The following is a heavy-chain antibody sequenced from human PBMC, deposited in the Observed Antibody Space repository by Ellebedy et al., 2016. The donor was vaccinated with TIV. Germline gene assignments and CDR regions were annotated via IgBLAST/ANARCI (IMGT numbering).Heavy chain of an antibody. CDR1: GGSFSGYY. V-gene: IGHV4-34*01. Sequence: SETLSLXXAVYGGSFSGYYWSWIRQPPGKGLEWIGEINHSGSTNYNPSLKSRVTISVDTSKNQFSLKLSSVTAADTAVYYYARVRQLWVLHYYYYYYMDVWGKGTTVTVSS. D-gene: IGHD5-18*01. J-gene: IGHJ6*03. CDR3: ARVRQLWVLHYYYYYYMDV. CDR2: INHSGST.